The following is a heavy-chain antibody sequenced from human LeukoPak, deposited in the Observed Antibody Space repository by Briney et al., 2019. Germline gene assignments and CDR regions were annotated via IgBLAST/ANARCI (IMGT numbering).Heavy chain of an antibody. Sequence: PGGSLRLSCSASGFTFSTYAMSWVRQAPGKGLEWVSAVTSSGAYTFYADSMEGRLTISRDNPKNTLFLQMNSLGAADTAIYYCVRDEDLYSPTWYVFDFWGQGTLVTVSS. D-gene: IGHD2/OR15-2a*01. CDR1: GFTFSTYA. CDR3: VRDEDLYSPTWYVFDF. J-gene: IGHJ4*02. CDR2: VTSSGAYT. V-gene: IGHV3-23*01.